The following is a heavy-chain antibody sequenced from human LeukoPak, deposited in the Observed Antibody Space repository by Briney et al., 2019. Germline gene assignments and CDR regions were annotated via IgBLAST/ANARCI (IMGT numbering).Heavy chain of an antibody. J-gene: IGHJ4*02. Sequence: GGSLRLSCAASGFTFSSYSMNWVRQAPGKGLEWVSAISSSSYIFQEDSVKGRFTISRDNAKNSLYLQMNSLGAEDTAVYYCARGSVGATAWAFFDYWGQGTLVTVSS. CDR3: ARGSVGATAWAFFDY. V-gene: IGHV3-21*01. CDR2: ISSSSYI. D-gene: IGHD1-26*01. CDR1: GFTFSSYS.